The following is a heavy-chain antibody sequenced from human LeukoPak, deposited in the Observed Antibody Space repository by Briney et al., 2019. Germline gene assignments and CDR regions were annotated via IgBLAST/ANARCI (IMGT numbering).Heavy chain of an antibody. CDR3: ASPIYGDYTENGFDI. J-gene: IGHJ3*02. Sequence: PSETLSLTCTVSGGSISSYYWSWIRQPPGKGLEWIGYIYYSGDTNYNPSLKSRVTISVDTSKNQFSLKLNSVTAADTAVYYCASPIYGDYTENGFDIWGQGTMVTVSS. V-gene: IGHV4-59*12. CDR1: GGSISSYY. D-gene: IGHD4-17*01. CDR2: IYYSGDT.